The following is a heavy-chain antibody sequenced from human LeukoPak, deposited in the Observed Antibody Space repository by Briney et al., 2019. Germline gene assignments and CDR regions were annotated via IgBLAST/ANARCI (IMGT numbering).Heavy chain of an antibody. Sequence: GASVTVACKASGYTFTSYGISWVRQAHGQGLELMGWISAYNGNTNYAQKLQGRVTMTTDTSTSTAYMELGSLRSDDTAVYYCARDRPRSSGFWDCWGQGTLVTVSS. CDR2: ISAYNGNT. CDR1: GYTFTSYG. V-gene: IGHV1-18*01. D-gene: IGHD6-19*01. J-gene: IGHJ4*02. CDR3: ARDRPRSSGFWDC.